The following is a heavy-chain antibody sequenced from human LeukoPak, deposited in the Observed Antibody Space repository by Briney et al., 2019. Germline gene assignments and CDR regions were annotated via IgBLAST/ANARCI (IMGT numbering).Heavy chain of an antibody. J-gene: IGHJ5*02. CDR2: INHSGST. Sequence: NSSETLSLTCTVSGGSISSSSYYWGWIRQPPGKGLEWIGEINHSGSTNYNPSLKSRVTISVDTSKNQFSLKLSSVTAADTAVYYCARHDNWLVGDWFDPWGQGTLVTVSS. D-gene: IGHD1-1*01. CDR1: GGSISSSSYY. CDR3: ARHDNWLVGDWFDP. V-gene: IGHV4-39*01.